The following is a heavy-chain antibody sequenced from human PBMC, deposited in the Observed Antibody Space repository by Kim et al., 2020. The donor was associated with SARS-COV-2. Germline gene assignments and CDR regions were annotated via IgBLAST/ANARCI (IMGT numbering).Heavy chain of an antibody. CDR3: ARIGFLEWLLYNYYYYYGMDV. Sequence: GGSLRLSCAASGFTFSSYWMSWVRQAPGKGLEWVANIKQDGSEKYYVGSVKGRFTISRDNAKKSLYLQMNSLRAEDTAVYYCARIGFLEWLLYNYYYYYGMDVWGQGTTVTVSS. CDR1: GFTFSSYW. D-gene: IGHD3-3*01. J-gene: IGHJ6*02. V-gene: IGHV3-7*01. CDR2: IKQDGSEK.